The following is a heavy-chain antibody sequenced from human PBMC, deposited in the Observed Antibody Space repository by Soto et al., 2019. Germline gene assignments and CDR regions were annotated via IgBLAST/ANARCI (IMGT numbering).Heavy chain of an antibody. J-gene: IGHJ4*02. CDR2: ISDDGGST. V-gene: IGHV3-23*01. CDR3: ANYCGPANCYSGFPY. CDR1: GFTFSSYV. D-gene: IGHD2-15*01. Sequence: GGSLRLSCAASGFTFSSYVMTWVRQAPGKGLEWVSAISDDGGSTFYADSVKGRFTISRDNSKNTMYLQMNSLRAEDTAVYYCANYCGPANCYSGFPYWGQGTLVTVSS.